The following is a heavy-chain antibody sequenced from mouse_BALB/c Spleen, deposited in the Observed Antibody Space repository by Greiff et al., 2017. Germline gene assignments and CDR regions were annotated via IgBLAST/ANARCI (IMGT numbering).Heavy chain of an antibody. V-gene: IGHV14-4*02. D-gene: IGHD1-1*01. J-gene: IGHJ2*01. CDR1: GFNIKDYY. CDR3: NLYYYGSSLYYFDY. CDR2: IDPENGDT. Sequence: VHVKQSGAELVRSGASVKLSCTASGFNIKDYYMHWVKQRPEQGLEWIGWIDPENGDTEYAPKFQGKATMTADTSSNTAYLQLSSLTSEDTAVYYCNLYYYGSSLYYFDYWGQGTTLTVSS.